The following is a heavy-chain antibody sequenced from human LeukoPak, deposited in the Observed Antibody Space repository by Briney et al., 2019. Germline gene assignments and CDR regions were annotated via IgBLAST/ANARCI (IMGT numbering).Heavy chain of an antibody. CDR3: AKDTAQYCYYYMDV. Sequence: GGSLRLSCAASGFTFDDYAMHWVRQAPGKGLEWVSLISWDGGSTYYADSVKGRFTISRDNSKNSLYLQMNSLRAEDTALYYCAKDTAQYCYYYMDVWGKGTTVTVSS. CDR2: ISWDGGST. CDR1: GFTFDDYA. J-gene: IGHJ6*03. V-gene: IGHV3-43D*03.